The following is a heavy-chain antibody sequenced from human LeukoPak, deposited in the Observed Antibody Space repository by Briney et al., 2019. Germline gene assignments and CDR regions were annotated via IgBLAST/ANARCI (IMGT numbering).Heavy chain of an antibody. D-gene: IGHD3-10*01. CDR1: GGSISSYY. CDR2: IYYSGST. J-gene: IGHJ4*02. CDR3: ATTRGVVRGIHFDY. Sequence: SETLSLTCTVSGGSISSYYWSWIRQPPGKGLEWIGYIYYSGSTNYNPSLKSRVTISVDTSKNQFSLKLSSVTAADTAVYYCATTRGVVRGIHFDYWGQGTLVTVSS. V-gene: IGHV4-59*01.